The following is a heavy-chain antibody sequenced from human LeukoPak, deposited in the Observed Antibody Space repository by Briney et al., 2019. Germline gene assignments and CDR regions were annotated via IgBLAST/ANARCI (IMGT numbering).Heavy chain of an antibody. V-gene: IGHV3-30*18. CDR3: AKDWFVA. CDR1: GFTFSSYG. J-gene: IGHJ5*02. CDR2: ISYDGSNK. Sequence: GRSLRLSCAASGFTFSSYGMHWVRQAPGKGLEWVAVISYDGSNKYYADSVKGRFTISRDNSKNTLYLQMNSLRAEDTAVYYCAKDWFVAWGQGTLVTVSS.